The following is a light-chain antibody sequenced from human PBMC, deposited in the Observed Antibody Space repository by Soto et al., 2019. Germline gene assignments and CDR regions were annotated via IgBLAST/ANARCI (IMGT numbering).Light chain of an antibody. V-gene: IGKV3-20*01. Sequence: EIVVTQSPGTLSLSPGERATLSCRASQTVSNSYLAWYQQKPGQAPRLLIYGASSRATGIPDRFSGSGSGTDFTLTISRLEPEDFAVYYCQRYVSSSWTLGQGTKVEIK. J-gene: IGKJ1*01. CDR2: GAS. CDR3: QRYVSSSWT. CDR1: QTVSNSY.